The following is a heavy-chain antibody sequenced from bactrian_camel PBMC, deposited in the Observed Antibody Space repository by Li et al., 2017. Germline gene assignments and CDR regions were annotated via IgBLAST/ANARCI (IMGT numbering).Heavy chain of an antibody. Sequence: HVQLVESGGGGSVQTGGSLRLFCTDSGDDYCTVDRSWYRQAPGKEREFVLGIDADGSPRYADSVKGRFTISQANAKNTLYLQMNSLKPEDTAMYYCAVDRHARRTCTSWPRPHGFYDWGQGTQVTVS. CDR2: IDADGSP. CDR3: AVDRHARRTCTSWPRPHGFYD. D-gene: IGHD3*01. J-gene: IGHJ4*01. CDR1: GDDYCTVD. V-gene: IGHV3S53*01.